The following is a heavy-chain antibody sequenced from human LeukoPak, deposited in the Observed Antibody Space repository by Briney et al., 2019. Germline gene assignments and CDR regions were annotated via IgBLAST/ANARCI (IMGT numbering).Heavy chain of an antibody. D-gene: IGHD1-1*01. J-gene: IGHJ6*02. CDR2: INHSGST. CDR3: ARGVSGTVLYYSYYYGMDV. CDR1: GGSFSGYY. Sequence: PSETLSVTCAVYGGSFSGYYWSWIRQPPGKGLEWIGEINHSGSTNYNPSLKSRVTISVDTSKNQFSLKLSSVTAADTAVYYCARGVSGTVLYYSYYYGMDVWGQGTTVTVSS. V-gene: IGHV4-34*01.